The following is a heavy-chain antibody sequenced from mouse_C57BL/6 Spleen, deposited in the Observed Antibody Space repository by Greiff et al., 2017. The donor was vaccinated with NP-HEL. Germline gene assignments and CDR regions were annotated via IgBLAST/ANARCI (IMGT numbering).Heavy chain of an antibody. CDR1: GYAFSSSW. CDR2: IYPGVGDT. Sequence: VQLKESGPELVKPGASVKISCKASGYAFSSSWMNWVKQRPGKGLEWIGRIYPGVGDTNYNGKLKGKATLTADKSSSTAYMQLSSLTSEDSAVYFCARGGSSCWYFDVWGTGTTVTVSS. D-gene: IGHD1-1*01. CDR3: ARGGSSCWYFDV. J-gene: IGHJ1*03. V-gene: IGHV1-82*01.